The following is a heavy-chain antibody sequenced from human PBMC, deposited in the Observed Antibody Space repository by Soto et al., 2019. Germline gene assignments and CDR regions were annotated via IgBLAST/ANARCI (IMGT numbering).Heavy chain of an antibody. J-gene: IGHJ6*02. D-gene: IGHD3-10*01. Sequence: PGGSLRLSCAASGFTFSTYSMNWVRQAPGKGLEWVSYISNSGSTIYYADSVKGQFTISRDDAKNSLYLQMNSLRDEDTAVYYCASSSGNYYYYGIDVWGQGATVTVSS. CDR3: ASSSGNYYYYGIDV. CDR2: ISNSGSTI. V-gene: IGHV3-48*02. CDR1: GFTFSTYS.